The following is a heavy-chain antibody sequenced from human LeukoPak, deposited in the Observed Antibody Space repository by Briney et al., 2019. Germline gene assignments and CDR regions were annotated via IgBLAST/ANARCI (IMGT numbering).Heavy chain of an antibody. CDR1: GFTFRNYA. J-gene: IGHJ4*02. V-gene: IGHV3-23*01. CDR3: AKGTAVADIYFDS. Sequence: PGGSLRLSCAASGFTFRNYAMSWVRQAPGKGLEWVSAVVGSGGSTYHADSVRGRFTISRDNSKNMLYLQMNSLRAEDTAVYYCAKGTAVADIYFDSWGQGTLVTVSS. CDR2: VVGSGGST. D-gene: IGHD6-19*01.